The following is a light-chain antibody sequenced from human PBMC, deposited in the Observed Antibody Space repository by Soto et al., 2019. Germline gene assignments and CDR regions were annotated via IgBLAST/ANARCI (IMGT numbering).Light chain of an antibody. V-gene: IGKV3-20*01. J-gene: IGKJ2*01. CDR3: QQYGTSPPT. CDR1: QSVSSSY. Sequence: EIVLTQSPGTLSLSPGERATLSCRASQSVSSSYFAWYQQKPGHAPRLLIYGTSKRATGIPAKFSGSGSGTDFTLTVSRLEPEYFAVFYCQQYGTSPPTFGQGTNLEIK. CDR2: GTS.